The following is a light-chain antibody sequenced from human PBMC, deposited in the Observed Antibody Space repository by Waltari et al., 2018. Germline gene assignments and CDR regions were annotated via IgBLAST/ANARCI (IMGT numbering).Light chain of an antibody. J-gene: IGKJ5*01. CDR3: QQRSNWPPIT. CDR2: DAS. CDR1: QSVSNF. Sequence: EIVLTQSPATLSLSPGERATLSCRASQSVSNFLAWYQQKPGQAPRLLIYDASNRAVGIPPRFSGSGSGTDFTLTISKLEPEDFAVYYCQQRSNWPPITFGQGTRLEIK. V-gene: IGKV3-11*01.